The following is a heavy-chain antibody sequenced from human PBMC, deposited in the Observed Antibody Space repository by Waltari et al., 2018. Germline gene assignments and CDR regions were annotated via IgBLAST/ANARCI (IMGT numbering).Heavy chain of an antibody. CDR3: AHSSRYSSGWASEGAYYYYYMDV. Sequence: QITLKESGPTLVKPTQTLTLTCTFSGFSLSTSGVGVGWIRQPPGKALEWLAPIYWNDDKRYSASLKSRLTITKETSKKQVVLTMTNMDTVDTATYYCAHSSRYSSGWASEGAYYYYYMDVWGKGTTVTVSS. CDR1: GFSLSTSGVG. J-gene: IGHJ6*03. D-gene: IGHD6-19*01. V-gene: IGHV2-5*01. CDR2: IYWNDDK.